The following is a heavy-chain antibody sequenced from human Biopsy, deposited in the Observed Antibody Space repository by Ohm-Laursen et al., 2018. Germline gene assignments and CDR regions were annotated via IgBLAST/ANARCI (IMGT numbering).Heavy chain of an antibody. J-gene: IGHJ6*02. CDR1: GESFNGYY. D-gene: IGHD3-22*01. V-gene: IGHV4-34*01. Sequence: GTLSLTCAVYGESFNGYYWSWIRQTPGKGLEWIGEINHSGRTNYNPSLKSRVTISVDTSKNQFSLKARSVTAADTAVYYCVRGVDYYDPYHYYALDVWGQGTTVTVSS. CDR2: INHSGRT. CDR3: VRGVDYYDPYHYYALDV.